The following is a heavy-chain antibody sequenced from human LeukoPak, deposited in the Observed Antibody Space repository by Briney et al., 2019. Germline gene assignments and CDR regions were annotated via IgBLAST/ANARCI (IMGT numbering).Heavy chain of an antibody. CDR3: ARAAQYDILTGYYSGGDAFDI. D-gene: IGHD3-9*01. CDR1: GFTFSSYW. Sequence: GGSLGLSCAASGFTFSSYWMHWVRQAPGKGLVWVSRINSDGSSTSYADSVKGRFTISRDNAKNTLYLQMNSLRAEDTAVYYCARAAQYDILTGYYSGGDAFDIWGQGTMVTVSS. V-gene: IGHV3-74*01. CDR2: INSDGSST. J-gene: IGHJ3*02.